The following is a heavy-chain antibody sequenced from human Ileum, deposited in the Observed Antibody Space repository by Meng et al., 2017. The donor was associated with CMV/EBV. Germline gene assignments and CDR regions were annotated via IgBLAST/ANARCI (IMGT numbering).Heavy chain of an antibody. CDR3: ARVGGYQLLPYDAFDI. J-gene: IGHJ3*02. CDR1: GGSISSYY. CDR2: IYYSGST. D-gene: IGHD2-2*01. Sequence: SETLSLTCTVSGGSISSYYWSWIRQPAGEGLEWIGYIYYSGSTNYNPSLKSRVTISVDTSKNQFSLKLSSVTAADTAVYYCARVGGYQLLPYDAFDIWGQGTMVSVSS. V-gene: IGHV4-59*01.